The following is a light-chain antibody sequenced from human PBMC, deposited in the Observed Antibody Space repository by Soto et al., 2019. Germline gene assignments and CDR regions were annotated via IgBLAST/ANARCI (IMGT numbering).Light chain of an antibody. CDR2: DAS. Sequence: DVQMTQSPSTLSASVGDRVTITCRASQSISSWLAWYQQKPGKAPKLLIYDASSLESGVPSRFSGSGSGTEFPLTISSLQPDDFETYYCQQYNSYSPTFGQGTKVDLK. V-gene: IGKV1-5*01. J-gene: IGKJ1*01. CDR1: QSISSW. CDR3: QQYNSYSPT.